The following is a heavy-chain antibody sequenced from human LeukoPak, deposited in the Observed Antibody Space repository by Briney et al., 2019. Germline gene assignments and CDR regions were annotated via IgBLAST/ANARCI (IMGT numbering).Heavy chain of an antibody. J-gene: IGHJ3*02. Sequence: GGSLRLSCAASGFTFSSYSMNWVRQAPGKGLEWVSSISGSSSYIYYADSVKGRFTISRDNAKNSLYLQMNSLGAEDTAVYYRVRVGNDYGGLLGAFDIWGQGTMVTVSS. D-gene: IGHD4-23*01. CDR1: GFTFSSYS. V-gene: IGHV3-21*01. CDR3: VRVGNDYGGLLGAFDI. CDR2: ISGSSSYI.